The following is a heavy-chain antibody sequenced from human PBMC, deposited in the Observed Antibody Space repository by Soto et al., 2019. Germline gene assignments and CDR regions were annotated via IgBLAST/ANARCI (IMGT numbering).Heavy chain of an antibody. CDR3: ASRALDSSGYYLYYYYGMDV. CDR1: GGSISSGGYY. J-gene: IGHJ6*02. Sequence: PSETPSLTCTVSGGSISSGGYYWSWVRQHPGKGLEWIGYIYYSGSTYYNPSLKSRVTISVDTSKNQFSLKLSSVTAADTAVYYCASRALDSSGYYLYYYYGMDVWGQGTAVTVSS. D-gene: IGHD3-22*01. V-gene: IGHV4-31*03. CDR2: IYYSGST.